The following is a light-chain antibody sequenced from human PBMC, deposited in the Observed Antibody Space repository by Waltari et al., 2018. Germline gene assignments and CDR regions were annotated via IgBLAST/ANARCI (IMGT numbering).Light chain of an antibody. J-gene: IGKJ3*01. V-gene: IGKV1-9*01. CDR1: QDISTY. Sequence: DIQLTQSPSFPSASVGDRVTITCRASQDISTYLAWYQQKPGKAPKLLIHAVSTLQAGVPSRFSGGGSGTEFTLTISSLQPEDFATYYCQQLSGYPFTFGPGTKVDIK. CDR2: AVS. CDR3: QQLSGYPFT.